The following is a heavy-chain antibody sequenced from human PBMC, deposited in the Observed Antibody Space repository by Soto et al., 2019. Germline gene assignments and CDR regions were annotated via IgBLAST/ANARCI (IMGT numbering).Heavy chain of an antibody. CDR2: ISSSSSYI. CDR3: ARYDSSGYYWPYYYYGMDV. J-gene: IGHJ6*02. Sequence: GSLRLSFAASGFAFNSYTMHWVRQAPGKGLEWVSSISSSSSYIYYADSVKGRFTISRDNAKNSLYLQMNSLRAEDTAAYYCARYDSSGYYWPYYYYGMDVWGQGTTVTVSS. V-gene: IGHV3-21*01. CDR1: GFAFNSYT. D-gene: IGHD3-22*01.